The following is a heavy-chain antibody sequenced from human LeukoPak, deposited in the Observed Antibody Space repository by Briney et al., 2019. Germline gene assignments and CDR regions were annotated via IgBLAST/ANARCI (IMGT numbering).Heavy chain of an antibody. CDR2: ISYDGSNK. CDR1: GFTFSSYG. D-gene: IGHD5-12*01. Sequence: GGSLRLSCAASGFTFSSYGMHWVRQAPGKGLEWVAVISYDGSNKYYADSVKGRFTISRDNSKNTLYLQMNSLRAEDTAVYYCAKSPLGATTPPPHYYFDYWGQGTLVTVSS. J-gene: IGHJ4*02. V-gene: IGHV3-30*18. CDR3: AKSPLGATTPPPHYYFDY.